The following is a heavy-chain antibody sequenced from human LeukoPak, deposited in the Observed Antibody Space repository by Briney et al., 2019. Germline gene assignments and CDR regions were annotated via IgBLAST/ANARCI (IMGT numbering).Heavy chain of an antibody. Sequence: GGSLRLSCAASGFTFSSYSVNWVRQAPGKGLEWVSSISSSSSYIYYADSVKGRFTISRDNAKNSLYLQMNSLRAEDTAVYYCARATLGYSYVPSDYWGQGTLVTVSS. D-gene: IGHD5-18*01. V-gene: IGHV3-21*01. CDR3: ARATLGYSYVPSDY. CDR2: ISSSSSYI. CDR1: GFTFSSYS. J-gene: IGHJ4*02.